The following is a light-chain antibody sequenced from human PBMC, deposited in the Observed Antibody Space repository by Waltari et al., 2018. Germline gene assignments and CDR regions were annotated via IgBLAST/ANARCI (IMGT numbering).Light chain of an antibody. CDR2: DET. CDR3: QVWDSNSDHCV. J-gene: IGLJ1*01. CDR1: DIGIKT. Sequence: SYVLTQPPSVSVAPGTTAVITCAGDDIGIKTVHWYQQRPGQAPILVIYDETDRPSGIPERFSASNSGNTATLTISRVEVGDEADYYCQVWDSNSDHCVFGSGTEVTVL. V-gene: IGLV3-21*04.